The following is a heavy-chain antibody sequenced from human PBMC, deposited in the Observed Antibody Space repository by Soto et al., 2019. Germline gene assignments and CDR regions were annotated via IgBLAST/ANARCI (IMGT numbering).Heavy chain of an antibody. CDR3: ARDLWGYCGADCYPLDV. V-gene: IGHV4-59*01. J-gene: IGHJ6*02. D-gene: IGHD2-21*02. CDR2: MYNTGST. Sequence: SETLYLTCTVYGGSISRYYWSWIRQPPGKGLEWIGYMYNTGSTIYNPSLKSRVTISVDTSKNQFSLKLNSVTAADTAVYYCARDLWGYCGADCYPLDVWGQGTTVTVS. CDR1: GGSISRYY.